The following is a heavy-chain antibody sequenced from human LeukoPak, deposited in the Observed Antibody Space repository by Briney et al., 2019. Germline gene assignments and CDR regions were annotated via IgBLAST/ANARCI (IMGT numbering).Heavy chain of an antibody. D-gene: IGHD2-2*01. Sequence: GGSLRLSCAASGFTFSSYGMHWVRQAPGKGLEWVAVIWYDGSNKYYADSVEGRFTISRDNSKNTLYLQMNSLRAEDTAVYYCARDRLQFSRYCSSTSCYVRAYYYGMDVWGQGTTVTVSS. J-gene: IGHJ6*02. CDR1: GFTFSSYG. CDR2: IWYDGSNK. V-gene: IGHV3-33*01. CDR3: ARDRLQFSRYCSSTSCYVRAYYYGMDV.